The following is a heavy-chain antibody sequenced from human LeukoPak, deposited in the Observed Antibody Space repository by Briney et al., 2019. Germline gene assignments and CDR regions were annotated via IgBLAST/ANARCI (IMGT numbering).Heavy chain of an antibody. V-gene: IGHV1-2*02. D-gene: IGHD3-16*01. CDR1: GYTFTGYY. Sequence: ASVKVSCKASGYTFTGYYMHWVRQAPGQGLEWMGWINPNSGGTNYAQKFQGRVTMTRDTSISTAYMEPSRLRSDDTAVYYCARVPLGGEWFDPWGQGTLVTVSS. CDR2: INPNSGGT. CDR3: ARVPLGGEWFDP. J-gene: IGHJ5*02.